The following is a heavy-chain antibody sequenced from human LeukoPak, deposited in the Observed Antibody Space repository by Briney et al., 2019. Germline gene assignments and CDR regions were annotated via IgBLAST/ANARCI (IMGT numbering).Heavy chain of an antibody. CDR2: INWNGGST. Sequence: GGSLRLSCAASGFTFDDYGMSWVRQAPGKGLEWGSGINWNGGSTGYADSVKGRFTISRDNAKNSLYLQMNSLRAEDTALYYCARGFSSGYSYYYYYYMDVWGKGTTVTVSS. D-gene: IGHD3-3*01. CDR3: ARGFSSGYSYYYYYYMDV. CDR1: GFTFDDYG. V-gene: IGHV3-20*04. J-gene: IGHJ6*03.